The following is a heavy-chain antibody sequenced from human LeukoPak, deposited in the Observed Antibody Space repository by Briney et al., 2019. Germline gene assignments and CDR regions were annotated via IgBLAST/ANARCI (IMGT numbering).Heavy chain of an antibody. Sequence: SVKVSCKASGGTFSSYAISWVRQAPGQGLEWMGGIIPIFGTANYAQKFQGRVTITADESTSTAYMELSSLRSEDTAVYYCAIENPSDTAMVHFDYWGQGTLVTVSS. V-gene: IGHV1-69*13. J-gene: IGHJ4*02. CDR3: AIENPSDTAMVHFDY. CDR1: GGTFSSYA. D-gene: IGHD5-18*01. CDR2: IIPIFGTA.